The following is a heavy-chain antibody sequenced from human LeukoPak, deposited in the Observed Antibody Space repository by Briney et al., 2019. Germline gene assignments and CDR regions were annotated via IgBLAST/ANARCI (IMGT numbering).Heavy chain of an antibody. CDR3: AREDFLVVPAAIVCFAP. V-gene: IGHV1-46*01. D-gene: IGHD2-2*01. Sequence: ASVKVSCKASGYTFTSYYMHWVRQAPGQGLEWMGIINPSGGSTSYAQKFQGRVTMTRDTSTSTVYMELSSLRSEDMAVYYCAREDFLVVPAAIVCFAPWGREPRVTVS. J-gene: IGHJ5*02. CDR1: GYTFTSYY. CDR2: INPSGGST.